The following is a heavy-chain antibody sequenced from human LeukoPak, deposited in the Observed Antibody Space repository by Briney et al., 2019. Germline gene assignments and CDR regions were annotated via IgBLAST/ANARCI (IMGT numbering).Heavy chain of an antibody. CDR2: INPSVGST. V-gene: IGHV1-46*01. CDR3: GRVDSSSYDAFDI. D-gene: IGHD6-13*01. Sequence: ASVKVSCKASGYTFTSYYMHWVRQAPGQGLEWMGIINPSVGSTSYAQKFQGRVTMTRDTSTSTVYMELSSLRSEDTAVYYCGRVDSSSYDAFDIGGQGTMVTVSS. CDR1: GYTFTSYY. J-gene: IGHJ3*02.